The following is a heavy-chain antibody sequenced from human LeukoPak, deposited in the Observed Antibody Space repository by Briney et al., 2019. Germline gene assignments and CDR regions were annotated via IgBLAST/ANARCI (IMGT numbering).Heavy chain of an antibody. CDR3: AKEVHSTMIVDY. CDR1: GFTFDDYA. Sequence: GGSLRLSCAASGFTFDDYAMHWVRQAPGKGLEWVSGISWNSGSIGYADSVKGRFTISRDNAKNSLYLQMNSLRAEDTAVYYCAKEVHSTMIVDYWGQGTLVTVSS. V-gene: IGHV3-9*01. CDR2: ISWNSGSI. D-gene: IGHD3-22*01. J-gene: IGHJ4*02.